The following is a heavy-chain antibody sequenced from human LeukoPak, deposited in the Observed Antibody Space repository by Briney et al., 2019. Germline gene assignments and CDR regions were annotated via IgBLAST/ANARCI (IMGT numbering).Heavy chain of an antibody. CDR1: GLSFDDYG. D-gene: IGHD3-16*02. Sequence: GGSLRLSCAASGLSFDDYGMSWVRQAPGKGLEWVSGINWNGRSTGYADSVKGRFTISRDNAKSSLYLQMNSLRAEDTALYHCARHLGTLVEDSGFDYWGQGTLVTVSS. CDR2: INWNGRST. CDR3: ARHLGTLVEDSGFDY. V-gene: IGHV3-20*01. J-gene: IGHJ4*02.